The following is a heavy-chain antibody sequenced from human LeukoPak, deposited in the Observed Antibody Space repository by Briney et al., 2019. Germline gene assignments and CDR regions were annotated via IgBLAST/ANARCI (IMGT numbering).Heavy chain of an antibody. V-gene: IGHV3-48*01. J-gene: IGHJ6*03. D-gene: IGHD3-3*01. CDR1: GFTFSIYS. CDR3: ARGVRRFLEWVSMDV. Sequence: GGSLRLSCAASGFTFSIYSMNWVRQAPGKGLEWVSYVSNSSSTIYYADSVKGRFTISRDNAKNSLYLQMNSLRAEDTAVHYCARGVRRFLEWVSMDVWGKGTTVTVSS. CDR2: VSNSSSTI.